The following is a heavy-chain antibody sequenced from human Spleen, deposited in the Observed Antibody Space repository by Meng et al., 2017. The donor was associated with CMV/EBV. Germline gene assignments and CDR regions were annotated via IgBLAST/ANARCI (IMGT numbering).Heavy chain of an antibody. D-gene: IGHD1-26*01. CDR1: GFTVSRNY. CDR3: AREPPVEPHAFDI. J-gene: IGHJ3*02. Sequence: GESLKISCAASGFTVSRNYMNWVRQAQGKGLEWVSVIYSGGNTYYADSVQGRFTFSRDNSKNTLYLQMNSLRAEDTAVYYCAREPPVEPHAFDIWGQGTMVTVSS. V-gene: IGHV3-66*02. CDR2: IYSGGNT.